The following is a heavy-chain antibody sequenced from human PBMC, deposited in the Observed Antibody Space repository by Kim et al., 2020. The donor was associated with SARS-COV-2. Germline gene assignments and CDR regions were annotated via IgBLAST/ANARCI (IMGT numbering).Heavy chain of an antibody. D-gene: IGHD3-3*01. V-gene: IGHV3-11*05. CDR1: GFTFSDYY. Sequence: LSLTCAASGFTFSDYYMSWIRQAPGKGLEWVSYISSSSSYTNYADSVKGRFTISRDNAKNSLYLQMNSLRAEDTAVYYCARAGTPTYYDFWSGYLDAFDIWGQGTMVTVSS. CDR3: ARAGTPTYYDFWSGYLDAFDI. CDR2: ISSSSSYT. J-gene: IGHJ3*02.